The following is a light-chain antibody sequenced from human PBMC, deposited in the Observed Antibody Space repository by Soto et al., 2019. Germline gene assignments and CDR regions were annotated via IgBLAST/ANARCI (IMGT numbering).Light chain of an antibody. V-gene: IGLV2-14*01. CDR1: SSDIGSYDF. CDR3: NSYTTSSTLV. Sequence: QAVVTQPASVSASPGQSITISCTGTSSDIGSYDFVSWYQQRPGEAPKLIIFEVTHRPSGVSSRFSGSKSGNTASLTISGLQAEDESDFYCNSYTTSSTLVFGGGTKVTVL. CDR2: EVT. J-gene: IGLJ3*02.